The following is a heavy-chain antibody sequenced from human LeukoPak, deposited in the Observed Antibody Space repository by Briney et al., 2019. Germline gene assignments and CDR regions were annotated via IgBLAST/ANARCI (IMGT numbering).Heavy chain of an antibody. CDR3: AGGPPVLGYCSGGSCYSDAFDI. CDR2: ISSSSSYI. CDR1: GFTFSSYS. D-gene: IGHD2-15*01. Sequence: GGSLRLSCAASGFTFSSYSMNWVRQAPGKGLEWVSSISSSSSYIYYADSMKGPFTISRDNAKNSLYLQMNSLRAEGTAVDYCAGGPPVLGYCSGGSCYSDAFDIWGQGTMVTVSS. J-gene: IGHJ3*02. V-gene: IGHV3-21*01.